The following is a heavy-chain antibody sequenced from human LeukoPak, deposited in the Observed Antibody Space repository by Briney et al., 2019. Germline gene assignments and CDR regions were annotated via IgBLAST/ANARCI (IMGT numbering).Heavy chain of an antibody. J-gene: IGHJ6*03. Sequence: GGSLRLSCSASGFTFSIYSMIWVRQAPGKGLEWVSYISSSSSSIYYADSVRGRFTISRDNAKNSLYLQMNSLRAEDTAVYYCARGLQQLVRGYNYYFMDVWGKGTTVTVSS. D-gene: IGHD6-13*01. CDR2: ISSSSSSI. CDR3: ARGLQQLVRGYNYYFMDV. V-gene: IGHV3-48*01. CDR1: GFTFSIYS.